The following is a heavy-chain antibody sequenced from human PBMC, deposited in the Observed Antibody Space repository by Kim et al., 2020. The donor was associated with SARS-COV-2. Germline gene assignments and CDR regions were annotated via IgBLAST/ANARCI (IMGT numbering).Heavy chain of an antibody. J-gene: IGHJ4*02. CDR3: VRDRTGSSGSLDY. V-gene: IGHV3-9*01. D-gene: IGHD6-25*01. CDR2: INWDSSSI. Sequence: GGSLRLSCEASGLQFDGYAMFWVRQAPGKGLEWVSSINWDSSSIDYADSVKGRFTISRDSAKNSVYLHMNSLRVEDTAFYYCVRDRTGSSGSLDYWGPGT. CDR1: GLQFDGYA.